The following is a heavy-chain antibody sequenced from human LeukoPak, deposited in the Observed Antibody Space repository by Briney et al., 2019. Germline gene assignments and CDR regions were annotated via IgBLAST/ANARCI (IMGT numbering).Heavy chain of an antibody. V-gene: IGHV1-69*13. D-gene: IGHD2-2*01. CDR2: IIPIFGTA. Sequence: SVKVSCKASGGTFSSYAISWVRQAPGQGLEWMGGIIPIFGTANYAQKFQGRVTITADESTSTAYMELSSLRSEDTAVYYCARLPGYCSSTSCPRPYYYYMDVWGKGTTVTVSS. J-gene: IGHJ6*03. CDR3: ARLPGYCSSTSCPRPYYYYMDV. CDR1: GGTFSSYA.